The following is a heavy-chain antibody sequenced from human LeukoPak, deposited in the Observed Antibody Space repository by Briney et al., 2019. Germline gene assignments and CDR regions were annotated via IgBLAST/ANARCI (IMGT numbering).Heavy chain of an antibody. CDR3: AKVYGDGAYYFDY. CDR1: GFTFSSYA. D-gene: IGHD4-17*01. Sequence: GGSLRLSCAASGFTFSSYAMSWVRQAPGKGLEWVSTISGSGDTTYYADSVKGRFTISRGNSQNTLSLQMNSLTGEDTAVYDCAKVYGDGAYYFDYWGQGTLVTVSS. V-gene: IGHV3-23*01. J-gene: IGHJ4*02. CDR2: ISGSGDTT.